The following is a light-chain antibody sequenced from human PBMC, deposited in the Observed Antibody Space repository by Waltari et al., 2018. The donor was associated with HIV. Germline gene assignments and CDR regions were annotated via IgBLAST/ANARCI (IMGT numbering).Light chain of an antibody. CDR2: LNS. V-gene: IGKV2-28*01. Sequence: DIVMTQSPLSLLVTPGEPPSISCRSSQSLLHSNGYNYLDWYLQKPGQSPQLLIYLNSNRASGVPDRFSGSGSGTDFTLKISRVEAEDVGVYYCMQALQTPLTFGGGTKVEIK. CDR1: QSLLHSNGYNY. CDR3: MQALQTPLT. J-gene: IGKJ4*01.